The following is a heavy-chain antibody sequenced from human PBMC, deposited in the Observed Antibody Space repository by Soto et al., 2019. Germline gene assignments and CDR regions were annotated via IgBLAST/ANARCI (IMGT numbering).Heavy chain of an antibody. Sequence: QVQLVQSGAEVKKPGSSVKVSCKASGGTFSSYAISWVRQAPGQGLEWMGGIIPIFGTANYAQKFQGRVTITADESTSTAYMERSSLRSEDTAVYYCARGLGSSSVYYYYGMDVWGQGTTVTVSS. D-gene: IGHD6-6*01. V-gene: IGHV1-69*01. J-gene: IGHJ6*02. CDR1: GGTFSSYA. CDR3: ARGLGSSSVYYYYGMDV. CDR2: IIPIFGTA.